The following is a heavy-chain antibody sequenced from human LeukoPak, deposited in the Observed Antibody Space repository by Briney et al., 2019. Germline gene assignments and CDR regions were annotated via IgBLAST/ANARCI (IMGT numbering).Heavy chain of an antibody. D-gene: IGHD5-12*01. V-gene: IGHV4-34*01. CDR3: ARAPRGGYDRIDY. CDR2: INHSGST. Sequence: SETLSLTCAVYGGSFSGYYWSWIRQPPGKGLEWIGEINHSGSTNYNPSLKSRVTISVDTSKNQFSLKLSSVTAADTAVYYCARAPRGGYDRIDYWGQGTQVTVSS. CDR1: GGSFSGYY. J-gene: IGHJ4*02.